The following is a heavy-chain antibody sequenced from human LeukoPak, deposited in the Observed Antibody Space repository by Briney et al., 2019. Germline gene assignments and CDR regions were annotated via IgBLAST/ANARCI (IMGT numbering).Heavy chain of an antibody. CDR3: YCAVEDY. Sequence: GGSLRLSCATSGFNFRRYWMSWVRQAPGKGLEWVANIKQDGSEKNYLGSVKGRFTISRDNTKNSLHLEMNSLRAEDTAVYYCYCAVEDYWGQGTLVTVSS. J-gene: IGHJ4*02. D-gene: IGHD2-15*01. V-gene: IGHV3-7*01. CDR2: IKQDGSEK. CDR1: GFNFRRYW.